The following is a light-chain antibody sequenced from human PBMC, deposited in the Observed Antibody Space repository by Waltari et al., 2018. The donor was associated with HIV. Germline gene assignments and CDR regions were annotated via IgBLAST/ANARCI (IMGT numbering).Light chain of an antibody. J-gene: IGLJ2*01. CDR1: ALPKQY. CDR2: KDS. CDR3: QSADSSGTVV. Sequence: SSELTQPPSVSVSPGQTARLTCTGNALPKQYAYWYQQKPGQAPGLVIYKDSERPSGIPERFSGSSSGTTVTLTISGVQAEDEADYYCQSADSSGTVVFGGGTKLTVL. V-gene: IGLV3-25*03.